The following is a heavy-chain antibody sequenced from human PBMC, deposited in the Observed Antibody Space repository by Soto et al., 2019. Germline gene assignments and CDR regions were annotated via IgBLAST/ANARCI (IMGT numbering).Heavy chain of an antibody. CDR3: ARRISSSWSEFYYYGMDV. J-gene: IGHJ6*02. D-gene: IGHD6-13*01. CDR2: IIPIFGTA. CDR1: GGTFSSYA. Sequence: SVKVSCKASGGTFSSYAISWVRQAPGQGLEWMGGIIPIFGTASYAQKFQGRVTITADESTSTAYMELSSLRSEDTAVYYCARRISSSWSEFYYYGMDVWGQGTTVTVSS. V-gene: IGHV1-69*13.